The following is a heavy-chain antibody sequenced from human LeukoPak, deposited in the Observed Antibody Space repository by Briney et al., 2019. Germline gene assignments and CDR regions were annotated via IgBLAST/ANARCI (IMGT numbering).Heavy chain of an antibody. CDR1: GFTFSSYS. J-gene: IGHJ4*02. Sequence: PGGSLRLSCAASGFTFSSYSMNWVRQAPGKGLEWVSSISSSSSYIYYADSVKGRFTFSRDNAKNSLYLQMDSPRVEDTAVYYCARAGSHRNSGYDYWGQGTLVTVSS. D-gene: IGHD5-12*01. CDR3: ARAGSHRNSGYDY. V-gene: IGHV3-21*01. CDR2: ISSSSSYI.